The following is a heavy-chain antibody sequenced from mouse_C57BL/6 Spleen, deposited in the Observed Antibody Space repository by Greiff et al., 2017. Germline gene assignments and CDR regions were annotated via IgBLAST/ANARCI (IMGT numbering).Heavy chain of an antibody. J-gene: IGHJ1*03. D-gene: IGHD3-2*02. V-gene: IGHV5-17*01. CDR2: ISSGSSTI. CDR3: ARGGYDWYFDV. CDR1: GFTFSDYG. Sequence: EVKLMESGGGLVKPGGSLKLSCAASGFTFSDYGMHWVRQAPEKGLEWVAYISSGSSTIYYADTVKGRFTISRDNAKNTLFLQMTSLRSEDTAMYYCARGGYDWYFDVWGTGTTVTVSS.